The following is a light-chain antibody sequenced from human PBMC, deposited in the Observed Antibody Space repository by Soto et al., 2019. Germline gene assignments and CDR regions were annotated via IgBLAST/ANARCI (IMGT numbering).Light chain of an antibody. V-gene: IGKV3-20*01. CDR1: QSVSSSY. J-gene: IGKJ2*01. CDR3: QQSDT. Sequence: EIVLTQSPGTLSLSPGERATLSCRASQSVSSSYLAWYQQTPGQAPRLLIYGASSRATGITDRFSGSGSGTDFTLTISRLEPEDFAVYYCQQSDTFGQGTKLEIK. CDR2: GAS.